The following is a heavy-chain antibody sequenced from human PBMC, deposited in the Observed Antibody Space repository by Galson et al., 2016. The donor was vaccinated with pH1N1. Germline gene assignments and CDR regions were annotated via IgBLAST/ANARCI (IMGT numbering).Heavy chain of an antibody. CDR3: AGDVRKSLWLPDF. CDR2: MSAYNGNT. Sequence: SVKVSCKASGYTFTNYGITWVRQAPGQGPEWMAWMSAYNGNTNYAQKFQGRVTMATDTSTNTAYMELRNLTSDDTAVYYCAGDVRKSLWLPDFWGQGTLVTVSS. D-gene: IGHD5-18*01. V-gene: IGHV1-18*01. J-gene: IGHJ4*02. CDR1: GYTFTNYG.